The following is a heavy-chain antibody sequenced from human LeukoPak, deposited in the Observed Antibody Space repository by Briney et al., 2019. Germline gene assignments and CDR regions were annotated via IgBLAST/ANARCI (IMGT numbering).Heavy chain of an antibody. CDR3: AREMYYYGSGSSYYYYMDV. V-gene: IGHV4-39*07. CDR1: GGSISSSSYY. J-gene: IGHJ6*03. D-gene: IGHD3-10*01. Sequence: PSETLSLTCTVSGGSISSSSYYWGWIRQPPGKGLEWIGSIYYSGSTYYNPSLKSRVTISVDTSKNQFSLKLSSVTAADTAVYYCAREMYYYGSGSSYYYYMDVWGKGTTVTISS. CDR2: IYYSGST.